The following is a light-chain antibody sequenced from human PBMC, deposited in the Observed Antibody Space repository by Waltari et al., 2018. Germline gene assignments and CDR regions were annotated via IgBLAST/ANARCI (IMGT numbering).Light chain of an antibody. J-gene: IGKJ1*01. Sequence: EVVLTQSPLHLPGTLRQPDSLPSRASQSLVHLDGNTDLNWFQQRPGHSPRRLFYRVSNRDSGVPDRFSGSGSGTDFTLNISRVEAEDVGVYYCMQGTHLPGTFGQGTKVEIK. CDR1: QSLVHLDGNTD. CDR3: MQGTHLPGT. CDR2: RVS. V-gene: IGKV2-30*02.